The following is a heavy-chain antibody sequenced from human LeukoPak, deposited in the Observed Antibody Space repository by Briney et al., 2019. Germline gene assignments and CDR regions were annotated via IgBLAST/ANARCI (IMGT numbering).Heavy chain of an antibody. D-gene: IGHD6-13*01. J-gene: IGHJ4*02. CDR3: AKDRGGSSWYDYYFDY. CDR1: GFTFSNYA. Sequence: PGRSLRLSCAASGFTFSNYAMSWVRQAPGKGLEWVSAISGGSGSTYYADSVKGRFTISRDNSKNTLYLQMNSLRAEDTAVYYCAKDRGGSSWYDYYFDYWGQGTLVTVSS. V-gene: IGHV3-23*01. CDR2: ISGGSGST.